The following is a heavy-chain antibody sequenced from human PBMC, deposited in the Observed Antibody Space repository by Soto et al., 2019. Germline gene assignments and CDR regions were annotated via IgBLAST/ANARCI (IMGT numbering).Heavy chain of an antibody. D-gene: IGHD6-13*01. V-gene: IGHV1-69*13. CDR3: ARGRAAAGRPFDY. Sequence: SVKVSCKASGGTFSSYAISWVRQAPGQGLEWMGGIIPIFGTANYAQKFQGRVTITADESTSTAYMELSSLRSEDTAVYYCARGRAAAGRPFDYWGQGTLVTVSS. CDR1: GGTFSSYA. CDR2: IIPIFGTA. J-gene: IGHJ4*02.